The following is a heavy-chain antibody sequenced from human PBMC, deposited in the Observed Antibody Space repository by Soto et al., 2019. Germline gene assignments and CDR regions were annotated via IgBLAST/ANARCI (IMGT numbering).Heavy chain of an antibody. V-gene: IGHV3-7*01. CDR2: IKQDGTEE. D-gene: IGHD2-2*02. Sequence: EVQLVESGGGLVQPGGSLRLSCAASGFTISTYWMTWVRQAPGTGLEWVANIKQDGTEEYYMDSVRGRFTISRDTAKNPLSLQMNSLRAEDTAVYYCARDHLVLYFGGSYFCPMDVWGQGTTVTVSS. J-gene: IGHJ6*02. CDR1: GFTISTYW. CDR3: ARDHLVLYFGGSYFCPMDV.